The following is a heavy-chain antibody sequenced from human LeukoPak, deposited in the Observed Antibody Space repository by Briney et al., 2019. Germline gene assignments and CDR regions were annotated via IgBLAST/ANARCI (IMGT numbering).Heavy chain of an antibody. V-gene: IGHV3-74*01. Sequence: GGSLRLSCAASGFTFSNYWMHRVRQGPGKGLVWVSRINSDGSSTSYADSVKGRFTISRDNAKNTLYLQMKSLRAEDTAVYCTGALDIWGQGTMVTVSS. CDR1: GFTFSNYW. J-gene: IGHJ3*02. D-gene: IGHD2-8*02. CDR3: GALDI. CDR2: INSDGSST.